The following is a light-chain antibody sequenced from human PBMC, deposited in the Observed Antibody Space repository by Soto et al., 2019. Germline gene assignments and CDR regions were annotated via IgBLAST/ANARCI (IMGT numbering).Light chain of an antibody. Sequence: DIQMTQSPSSLSASVGDRVTITCRASESISNDLHWYQQKPGKAPKILIYAASTLQSGVPSRFSGSGSGTSFTLTISSLQPEDFATYYCQQSYTASPYTFGQGTKLQIK. V-gene: IGKV1-39*01. CDR1: ESISND. CDR3: QQSYTASPYT. J-gene: IGKJ2*01. CDR2: AAS.